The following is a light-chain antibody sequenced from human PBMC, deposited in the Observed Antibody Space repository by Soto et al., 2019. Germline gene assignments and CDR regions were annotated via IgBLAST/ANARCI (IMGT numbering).Light chain of an antibody. Sequence: QSALTQPASVSGSPGQSITISCTGTGSDVGRYNYVSWYQQHPGNAPKLMMFDVGTRPSGVSDRFSGSKCGNTASLTISGLQADDEADYYCCSYTISSSRVFGSGTKLTVL. J-gene: IGLJ1*01. CDR3: CSYTISSSRV. V-gene: IGLV2-14*03. CDR2: DVG. CDR1: GSDVGRYNY.